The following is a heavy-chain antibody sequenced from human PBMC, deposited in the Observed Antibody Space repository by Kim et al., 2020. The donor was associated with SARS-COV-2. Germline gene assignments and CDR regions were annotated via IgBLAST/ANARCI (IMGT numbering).Heavy chain of an antibody. D-gene: IGHD2-15*01. Sequence: SETLSLTCAVYGGSFSGYYWSWIRQPPGKGLEWIGEINHSGSTNYNPSLKSRVTILVDTSKNQFSLKLSSVTAADTAVYYCARIPKLVVVAATKDNWFDPWGQGTLVTVSS. CDR1: GGSFSGYY. V-gene: IGHV4-34*01. CDR2: INHSGST. CDR3: ARIPKLVVVAATKDNWFDP. J-gene: IGHJ5*02.